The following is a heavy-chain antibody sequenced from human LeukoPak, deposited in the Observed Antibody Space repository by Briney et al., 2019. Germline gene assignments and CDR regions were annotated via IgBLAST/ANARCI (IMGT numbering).Heavy chain of an antibody. J-gene: IGHJ4*02. Sequence: GASVKVSCNAFGYTFNVYYIHWVRQAPGQGLEWMAWINPNTGDTNYVQSFQGRFTMTRDTSTSTAYMELSSLTSDDTAVYYCTRGDRNGYNYWGQGTLVTVSS. CDR2: INPNTGDT. CDR3: TRGDRNGYNY. CDR1: GYTFNVYY. D-gene: IGHD5-24*01. V-gene: IGHV1-2*02.